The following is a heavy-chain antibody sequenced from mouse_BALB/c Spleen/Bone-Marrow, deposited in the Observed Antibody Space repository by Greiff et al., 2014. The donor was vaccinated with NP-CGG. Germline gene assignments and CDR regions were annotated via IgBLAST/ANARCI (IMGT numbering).Heavy chain of an antibody. V-gene: IGHV3-2*02. Sequence: EVKLVESGPGLVKPSQSLSLTCTVTGYSITSDYAWNWIRQFPGNKLEWMGYISYSGSTSYNPSLKSRISISRDTSKNQFFLQLNSVTTEDTATYYCARNYGHLYALDYWGQGTSVTVSS. CDR2: ISYSGST. J-gene: IGHJ4*01. CDR3: ARNYGHLYALDY. D-gene: IGHD1-2*01. CDR1: GYSITSDYA.